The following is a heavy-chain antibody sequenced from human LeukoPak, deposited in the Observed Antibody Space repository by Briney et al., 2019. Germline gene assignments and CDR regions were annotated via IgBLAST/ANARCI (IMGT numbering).Heavy chain of an antibody. V-gene: IGHV1-2*06. CDR3: AGDGAEGYDFWSGYYGWNWFDP. CDR2: INPNSGGT. Sequence: ASVKVSCKASGYTFTGYYMRWVRQAPGQGLEWMGRINPNSGGTNYAQKFQGRVTMTRDTSISTAYMELSRLRSDDTAVYYCAGDGAEGYDFWSGYYGWNWFDPWGQGTLVTVSS. CDR1: GYTFTGYY. D-gene: IGHD3-3*01. J-gene: IGHJ5*02.